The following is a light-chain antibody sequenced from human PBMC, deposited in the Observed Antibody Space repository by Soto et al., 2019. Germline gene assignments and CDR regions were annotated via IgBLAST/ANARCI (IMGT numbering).Light chain of an antibody. CDR3: QQYVNLPLT. Sequence: EIVLTQSPGTLSLSPGEGVTLSCRASQSVSSTYLAWYQQKPGQAPRLLIYGASSRATGIPDRFSGSGSGTDFTLTINNLQPEDIATYYCQQYVNLPLTFGQGARLEIK. V-gene: IGKV3-20*01. CDR2: GAS. J-gene: IGKJ5*01. CDR1: QSVSSTY.